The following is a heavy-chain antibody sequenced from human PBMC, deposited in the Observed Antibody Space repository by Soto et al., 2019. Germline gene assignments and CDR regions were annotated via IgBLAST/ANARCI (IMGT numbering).Heavy chain of an antibody. CDR3: ARLEGLATISYSFDF. V-gene: IGHV4-39*01. CDR2: IYFRGNT. CDR1: GDSINSDKYY. Sequence: QLQLQESGPGLVKPSETLSLTCSVSGDSINSDKYYWGWIRQPPGKGLEWIGSIYFRGNTYYNPSPQPRISISLDKSKTQFHLNLTSVTAADSAVSFCARLEGLATISYSFDFWGQGALVTVSS. J-gene: IGHJ4*02. D-gene: IGHD3-9*01.